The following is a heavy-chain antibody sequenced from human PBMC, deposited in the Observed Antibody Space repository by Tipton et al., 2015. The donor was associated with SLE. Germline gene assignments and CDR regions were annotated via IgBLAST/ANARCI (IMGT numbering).Heavy chain of an antibody. J-gene: IGHJ3*02. CDR3: ARDLAWRSSRDAFDI. CDR2: ILYEGSDK. CDR1: GFTFRSYG. Sequence: SLRLSCAASGFTFRSYGMHWVRQAPGKGLEWVAVILYEGSDKNYADSYYADAVKGRFTISRDNSKNTLYLQMHSLRAEDTAVYYCARDLAWRSSRDAFDIWGQGTMVTVSS. D-gene: IGHD6-13*01. V-gene: IGHV3-30*03.